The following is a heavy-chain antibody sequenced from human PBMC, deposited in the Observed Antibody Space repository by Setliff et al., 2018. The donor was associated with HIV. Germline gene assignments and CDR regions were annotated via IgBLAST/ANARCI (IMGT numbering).Heavy chain of an antibody. V-gene: IGHV5-51*01. Sequence: GESLKISCQCAGYSFTRYWIGWVRQMPGKGLEWMGILYPGDSETRYSPSFQGQVTISADKSTSTAYVQWSSLKASDTAIFYCAGWSRNYIGGYGCAFGIWGQGTLVTV. CDR1: GYSFTRYW. CDR3: AGWSRNYIGGYGCAFGI. D-gene: IGHD3-3*01. CDR2: LYPGDSET. J-gene: IGHJ3*02.